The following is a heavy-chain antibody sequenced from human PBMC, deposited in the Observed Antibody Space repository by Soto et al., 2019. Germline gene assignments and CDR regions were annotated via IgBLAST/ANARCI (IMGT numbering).Heavy chain of an antibody. CDR3: ARDFGILYLYYGIDV. CDR2: ISAYNGNT. CDR1: GYTFTSYG. Sequence: GASVKVSCKASGYTFTSYGISWVRQAPGQGLEWMGWISAYNGNTNYAQKLQGRVTMTTDTSTSTAYMELRSLRSDDTAVYYCARDFGILYLYYGIDVWGQGTTVTVPS. D-gene: IGHD3-16*01. J-gene: IGHJ6*02. V-gene: IGHV1-18*01.